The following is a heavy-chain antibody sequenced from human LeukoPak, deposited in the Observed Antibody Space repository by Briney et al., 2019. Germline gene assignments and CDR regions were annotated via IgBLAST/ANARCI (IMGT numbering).Heavy chain of an antibody. V-gene: IGHV1-18*01. CDR1: GYTFTTYG. Sequence: VASVKVSCKASGYTFTTYGVSWVRQAPGQGLEWMGWISGYDGNTNYAQKLRGRVTMTTDTSTSTAYMDLRSLRSDDTALYYCARTVTTSSYYFDYWGQGTLVTVS. CDR2: ISGYDGNT. D-gene: IGHD4-17*01. J-gene: IGHJ4*02. CDR3: ARTVTTSSYYFDY.